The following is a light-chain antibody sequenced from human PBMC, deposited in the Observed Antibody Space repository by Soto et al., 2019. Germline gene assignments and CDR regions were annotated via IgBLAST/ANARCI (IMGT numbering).Light chain of an antibody. Sequence: QSALTQPRSVSGSPGQSVTISCTGTSSDVGGYDYVSWFQHHPGKVPKLMIYDVIKRPSGVPDRFSASKSGNTASLTISGLQAEDEADYYCCSYGGYFWVFGGGTQLTVL. CDR2: DVI. V-gene: IGLV2-11*01. CDR1: SSDVGGYDY. J-gene: IGLJ3*02. CDR3: CSYGGYFWV.